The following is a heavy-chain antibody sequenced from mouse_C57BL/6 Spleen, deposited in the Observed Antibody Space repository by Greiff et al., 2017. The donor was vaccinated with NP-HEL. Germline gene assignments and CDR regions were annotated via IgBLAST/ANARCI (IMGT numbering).Heavy chain of an antibody. Sequence: QVQLQQSGPGLVQPSQSLSITCTVSGFSLTSYGVHWVRQSPGKGLEWLGVIWRGGSTDYNAAFMSRLSITKDNSKSQVFFKMNSLQADDTAIYYCAKIYYGYPYAMDYWGQGTSVTVSS. CDR2: IWRGGST. D-gene: IGHD2-2*01. J-gene: IGHJ4*01. V-gene: IGHV2-5*01. CDR1: GFSLTSYG. CDR3: AKIYYGYPYAMDY.